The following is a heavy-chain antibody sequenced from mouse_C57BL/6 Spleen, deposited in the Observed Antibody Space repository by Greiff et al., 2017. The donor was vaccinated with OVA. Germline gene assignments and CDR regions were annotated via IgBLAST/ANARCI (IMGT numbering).Heavy chain of an antibody. V-gene: IGHV1-15*01. Sequence: VQLQQSGAELVRPGASVTLSCKASGYTFTDYEMHWVKQTPVHGLEWIGAIDPETGGTAYNQKFKGKAILTADKSSSTAYMELRSLTSEDSAVYYCTRRSNWDVDYYAMDYWGQGTSVTVSS. D-gene: IGHD4-1*01. CDR3: TRRSNWDVDYYAMDY. CDR2: IDPETGGT. J-gene: IGHJ4*01. CDR1: GYTFTDYE.